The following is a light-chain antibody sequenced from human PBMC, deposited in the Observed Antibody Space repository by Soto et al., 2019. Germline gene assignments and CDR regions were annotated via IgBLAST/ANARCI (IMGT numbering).Light chain of an antibody. CDR3: QQYNNWPTT. Sequence: EIVMTQSPATLSVSPGERATLSCRASQSVSSNLAWYQQKPGQAPRLLIYGASTRATGIPARFSVSGSGTEFTLTISSLQSEDFAVYYCQQYNNWPTTFGPGTRV. CDR1: QSVSSN. V-gene: IGKV3-15*01. CDR2: GAS. J-gene: IGKJ1*01.